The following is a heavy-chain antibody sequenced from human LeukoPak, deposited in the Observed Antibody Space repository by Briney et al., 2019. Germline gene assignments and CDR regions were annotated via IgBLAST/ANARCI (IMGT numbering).Heavy chain of an antibody. V-gene: IGHV4-34*01. Sequence: SETLSLTCAVYGGSFSGYYWSWIRQPPGKGLEWIGEINHSGSTNYNPSLKSRVTISVDKSKNQFSLKLSSVTAADTAVYYCARAFSVSSGWYFDYWGQGTLVTVSS. CDR1: GGSFSGYY. CDR2: INHSGST. CDR3: ARAFSVSSGWYFDY. D-gene: IGHD6-19*01. J-gene: IGHJ4*02.